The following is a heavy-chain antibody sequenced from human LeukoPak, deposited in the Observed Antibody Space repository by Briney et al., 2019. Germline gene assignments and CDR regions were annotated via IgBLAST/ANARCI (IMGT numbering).Heavy chain of an antibody. Sequence: GGSLRLSCVASGLNFGSYAMSWVRQVPGKGLEWVSGLDSTPHYSDSVKGRFTISRDNSRNTLYLQMNSLRAEDTAVYYCAKDVGRYGGSDAFDIWGQGTMVTVSS. V-gene: IGHV3-23*01. CDR2: LDSTP. CDR1: GLNFGSYA. D-gene: IGHD4-23*01. J-gene: IGHJ3*02. CDR3: AKDVGRYGGSDAFDI.